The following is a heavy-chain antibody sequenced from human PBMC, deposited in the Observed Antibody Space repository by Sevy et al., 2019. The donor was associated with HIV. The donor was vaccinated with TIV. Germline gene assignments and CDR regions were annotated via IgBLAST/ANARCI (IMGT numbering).Heavy chain of an antibody. CDR1: GFTFSSYA. Sequence: GGSLRLSCAASGFTFSSYAMSWVRQAPGKGLEWVSAISGSGGSTYYADSVKGRFIISRDNSKNTLYLQMNSLRAEDTAVYYCAKPLGYFDQYYFDYWGQGTLVTVSS. D-gene: IGHD3-9*01. V-gene: IGHV3-23*01. J-gene: IGHJ4*02. CDR2: ISGSGGST. CDR3: AKPLGYFDQYYFDY.